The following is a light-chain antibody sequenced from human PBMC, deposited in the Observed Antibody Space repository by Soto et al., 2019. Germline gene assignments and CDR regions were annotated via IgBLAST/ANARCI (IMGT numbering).Light chain of an antibody. V-gene: IGLV1-51*01. CDR3: GTWDSSLSAVV. CDR1: SXXIGNNY. J-gene: IGLJ2*01. Sequence: QSVLTQPPSVSAAPGQKVTISCSGSSXXIGNNYVSWYQQLPGTAPKFLIYDNNKRPSGIPDRFSGSKSGTSATLAITGLQTGDEADYYCGTWDSSLSAVVFGGGTKLTVL. CDR2: DNN.